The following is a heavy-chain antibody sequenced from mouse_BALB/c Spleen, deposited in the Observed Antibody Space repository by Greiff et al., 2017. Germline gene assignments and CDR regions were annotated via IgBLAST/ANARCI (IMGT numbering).Heavy chain of an antibody. Sequence: EVNLVESGGGLVKPGGSLKLSCAASGFTFSDYYMYWVRQTPEKRLEWVATISDGGSYTYYPDNVKGRFTISRDNAKNNLYLQMSSLKSEDPAMYYCARVLYYYGSRPYYAMDYWGQGTSVTVSS. CDR3: ARVLYYYGSRPYYAMDY. D-gene: IGHD1-1*01. V-gene: IGHV5-4*02. CDR2: ISDGGSYT. J-gene: IGHJ4*01. CDR1: GFTFSDYY.